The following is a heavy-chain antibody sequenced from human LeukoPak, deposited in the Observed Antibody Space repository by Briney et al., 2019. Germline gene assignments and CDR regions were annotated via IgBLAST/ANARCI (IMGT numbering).Heavy chain of an antibody. Sequence: GGSLRLSCAASGFTVSSNYMSWVRQAPGKGLEWVSVIYSGGSTYYADSVKGRFTISRDNAKNTLYLQMNSLRAEDTAVYYCAKVLRYYYDSSGFDYWGQGTLVTVSS. D-gene: IGHD3-22*01. V-gene: IGHV3-53*05. CDR3: AKVLRYYYDSSGFDY. CDR1: GFTVSSNY. CDR2: IYSGGST. J-gene: IGHJ4*02.